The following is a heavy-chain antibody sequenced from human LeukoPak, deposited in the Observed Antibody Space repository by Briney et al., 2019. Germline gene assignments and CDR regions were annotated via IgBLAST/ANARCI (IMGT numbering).Heavy chain of an antibody. CDR1: GFTFSSYG. CDR2: ISYDGSNK. CDR3: AKDGSYYDSSGYLVY. V-gene: IGHV3-30*18. Sequence: GGSLRLSCAASGFTFSSYGMHWVRQAPAKGLEWVAVISYDGSNKYYADSVKGRFTISRDNSKNTLYLQMNSLRAEDTAVYYCAKDGSYYDSSGYLVYWGQGTLVTVSS. D-gene: IGHD3-22*01. J-gene: IGHJ4*02.